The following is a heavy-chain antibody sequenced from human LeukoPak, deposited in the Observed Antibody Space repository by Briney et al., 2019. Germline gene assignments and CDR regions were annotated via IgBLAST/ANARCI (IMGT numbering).Heavy chain of an antibody. CDR2: INPSGGST. CDR3: AREVAPAAMPFRYYYYYMDV. CDR1: GYTFTSYY. J-gene: IGHJ6*03. D-gene: IGHD2-2*01. Sequence: ASVKVSCKASGYTFTSYYMHWVRQAPGQGLEWMGIINPSGGSTSYAQKFQGRVTMTRDTSTSTVYMELSSLRSEDTAVYYCAREVAPAAMPFRYYYYYMDVWGKGTTVTVSS. V-gene: IGHV1-46*01.